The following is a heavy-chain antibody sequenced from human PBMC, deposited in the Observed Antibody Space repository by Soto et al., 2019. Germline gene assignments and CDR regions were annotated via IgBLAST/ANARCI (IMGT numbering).Heavy chain of an antibody. V-gene: IGHV4-61*01. Sequence: QVQLQESGPGLVKPSETLSLTCTVSGGSVSSGSYYWSWIRQPPGKGLEWIGYIYYSGSTNYNPPLVRLVTTSVDRSKTQFSLKLSSVTAADTAVYYCARGVVLAATLWFDPWGQGTLVTVSS. D-gene: IGHD2-15*01. CDR3: ARGVVLAATLWFDP. CDR1: GGSVSSGSYY. J-gene: IGHJ5*02. CDR2: IYYSGST.